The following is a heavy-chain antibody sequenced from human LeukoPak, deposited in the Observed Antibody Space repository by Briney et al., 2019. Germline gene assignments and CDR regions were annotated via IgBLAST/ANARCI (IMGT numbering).Heavy chain of an antibody. CDR3: ARAYDSSGYVAFDI. D-gene: IGHD3-22*01. Sequence: ASVKVSCKASGYTFTSYGISWVRQAPGQGLEWMGWISAYNGNTNYAQKLQGRVTMTTDTSTSTAYMELRSLRSDDTAVYYCARAYDSSGYVAFDIWGQGTMVTVSS. CDR2: ISAYNGNT. J-gene: IGHJ3*02. CDR1: GYTFTSYG. V-gene: IGHV1-18*01.